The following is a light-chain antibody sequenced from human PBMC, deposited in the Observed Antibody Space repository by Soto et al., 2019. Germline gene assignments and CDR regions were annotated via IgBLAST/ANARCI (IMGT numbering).Light chain of an antibody. V-gene: IGKV2-28*01. CDR2: LGS. J-gene: IGKJ1*01. CDR3: MQGLQIPRT. Sequence: DIVMTQSPLSLPVTPGEPASISCRSSQSLLHSNGYNYLDWYLQKPGQSPQLLIYLGSNRASGVPDRFSGSGSGTDFTLKISRVEAEDVGVYDCMQGLQIPRTFGQGTRVEIQ. CDR1: QSLLHSNGYNY.